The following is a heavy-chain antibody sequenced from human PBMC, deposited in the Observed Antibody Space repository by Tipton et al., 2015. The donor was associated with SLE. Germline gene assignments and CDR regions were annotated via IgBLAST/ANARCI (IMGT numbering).Heavy chain of an antibody. CDR2: IYYSGST. Sequence: TLSLTCTVPGGSISSYYWSWIRQPPGTGLEWIGYIYYSGSTNYNPSLKSRVTISVDTSKNQFSLKLSSVTAADTAVYYCARGDHPLPWFDPWGQGTLVTVSS. J-gene: IGHJ5*02. CDR1: GGSISSYY. V-gene: IGHV4-59*01. CDR3: ARGDHPLPWFDP.